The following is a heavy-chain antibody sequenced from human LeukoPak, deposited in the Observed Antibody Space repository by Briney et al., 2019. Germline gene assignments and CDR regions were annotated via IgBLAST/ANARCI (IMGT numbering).Heavy chain of an antibody. CDR1: GGSINTYY. Sequence: PSETLSLTCTVSGGSINTYYWSWIRQPPGKGLEWIGYIYYSGSTYYNPSLQSRVTISVDTSKTQFSLKLTSVTAADTAVYYCARIYSAYSYGPFGYWGQGTLVTVSS. D-gene: IGHD5-18*01. CDR3: ARIYSAYSYGPFGY. V-gene: IGHV4-59*01. CDR2: IYYSGST. J-gene: IGHJ4*02.